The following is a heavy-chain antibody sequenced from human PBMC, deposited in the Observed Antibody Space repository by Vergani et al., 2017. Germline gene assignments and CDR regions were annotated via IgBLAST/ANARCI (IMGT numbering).Heavy chain of an antibody. D-gene: IGHD3-9*01. CDR1: GYTFTDHY. CDR3: ARGDYGILTGYRY. Sequence: EVQLVQSGAEVKKPGATMKISCKVSGYTFTDHYMHWVKQAPGKGLEWMGLVDPEDGETIYAEKFQGRVTMTRETSTSTVYIELSSLRSEDTAIYYCARGDYGILTGYRYWGQGTLVTVSA. V-gene: IGHV1-69-2*01. J-gene: IGHJ4*02. CDR2: VDPEDGET.